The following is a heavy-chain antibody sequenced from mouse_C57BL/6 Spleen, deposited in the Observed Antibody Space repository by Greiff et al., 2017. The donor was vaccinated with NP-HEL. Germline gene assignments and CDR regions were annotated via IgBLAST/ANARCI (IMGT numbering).Heavy chain of an antibody. V-gene: IGHV1-82*01. CDR1: GYAFSSSW. CDR2: IYPGDGDT. J-gene: IGHJ2*01. Sequence: VQLVESGPELVKPGASVKISCTASGYAFSSSWMNWVKQRPGKGLEWIGRIYPGDGDTNYNGKFKGKATLTADKSSSTAYMQLSTLTSEDSAVYFCARGDYGFDCRGKGTTLTVAT. D-gene: IGHD2-4*01. CDR3: ARGDYGFDC.